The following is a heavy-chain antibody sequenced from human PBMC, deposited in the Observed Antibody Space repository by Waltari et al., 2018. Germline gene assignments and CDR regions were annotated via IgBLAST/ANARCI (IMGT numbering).Heavy chain of an antibody. CDR2: IYSGGSST. CDR1: GFTFSSYA. V-gene: IGHV3-23*03. D-gene: IGHD4-17*01. Sequence: EVQLLESGGGLVQPGGSLRLSCAASGFTFSSYAMSWVRQAPGKGLEWVSVIYSGGSSTYYADSVKGRFTISRDNSKNTLYLQMNSLRAEDTAVYYCAKGPFYGDYFYFDYWGQGTLVTVSS. CDR3: AKGPFYGDYFYFDY. J-gene: IGHJ4*02.